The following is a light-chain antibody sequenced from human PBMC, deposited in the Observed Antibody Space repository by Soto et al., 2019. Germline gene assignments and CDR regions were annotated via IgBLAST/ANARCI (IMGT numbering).Light chain of an antibody. CDR2: GAS. Sequence: EIVLTPSPGTLSLSPGEIATLSCRASQSVSSSYLAWYQQKPGQAPRLLIYGASSRATGIPDRFSGSGSGTDFTLTISRLEPEDFAVYYCQQYGSSPFITFGQGTRLEI. V-gene: IGKV3-20*01. CDR1: QSVSSSY. CDR3: QQYGSSPFIT. J-gene: IGKJ5*01.